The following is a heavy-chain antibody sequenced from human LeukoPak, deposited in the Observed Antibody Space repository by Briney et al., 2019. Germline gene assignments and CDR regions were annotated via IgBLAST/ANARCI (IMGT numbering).Heavy chain of an antibody. CDR2: ISGSGDTT. D-gene: IGHD1-20*01. CDR1: GFTFRSYA. Sequence: PGGSLRLSCAASGFTFRSYAMTWVRQAPGKGLEWVSGISGSGDTTYYADSVKGRFTISRDNSKNTLYLQMNSLRAEDTAVYYCAKGIIGPEAFDIWGQGTMVTVSS. V-gene: IGHV3-23*01. J-gene: IGHJ3*02. CDR3: AKGIIGPEAFDI.